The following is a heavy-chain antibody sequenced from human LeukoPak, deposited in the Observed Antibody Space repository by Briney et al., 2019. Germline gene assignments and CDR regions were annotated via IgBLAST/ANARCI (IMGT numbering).Heavy chain of an antibody. CDR1: RFTFSSYE. V-gene: IGHV3-48*03. J-gene: IGHJ4*02. Sequence: GGSLRLSCAASRFTFSSYEMNWARRAPGEGREGVSYISSSGSNIYYADSVKGRFTIYRDNAKNSLYLKMNSQSAEDTAVYYCARDRRYYDSSGYYWGQGTLVTVSS. CDR2: ISSSGSNI. CDR3: ARDRRYYDSSGYY. D-gene: IGHD3-22*01.